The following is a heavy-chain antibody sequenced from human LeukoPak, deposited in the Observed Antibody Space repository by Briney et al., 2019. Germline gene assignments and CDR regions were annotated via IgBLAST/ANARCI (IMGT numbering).Heavy chain of an antibody. D-gene: IGHD4-23*01. CDR2: IYHSRST. CDR3: ASRETAADDYGGNALDY. V-gene: IGHV4-30-2*01. J-gene: IGHJ4*02. CDR1: GGSISSGGYS. Sequence: PSETLSLTCAVSGGSISSGGYSWSWLRQPPGLGLEWVGYIYHSRSTYYNPSLKSPVTIAVDRSKNHFSLKLSSVTAADTAVYYCASRETAADDYGGNALDYWGQGTLVTVSS.